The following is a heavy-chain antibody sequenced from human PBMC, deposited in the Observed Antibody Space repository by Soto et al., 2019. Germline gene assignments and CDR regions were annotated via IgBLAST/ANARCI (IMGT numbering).Heavy chain of an antibody. CDR3: AREPEACSSTYCHFDY. J-gene: IGHJ4*02. CDR2: INPRGAST. D-gene: IGHD2-2*01. V-gene: IGHV1-46*01. CDR1: GYTFISNY. Sequence: QVQLVQSGAEVKKPGASVKLSCKASGYTFISNYVYWVRQAPGQGLEWMGIINPRGASTSYAQKFQGRVTMTSDTSTSTVYMDLISLTSDDTAVYYFAREPEACSSTYCHFDYCGQGALVTGSS.